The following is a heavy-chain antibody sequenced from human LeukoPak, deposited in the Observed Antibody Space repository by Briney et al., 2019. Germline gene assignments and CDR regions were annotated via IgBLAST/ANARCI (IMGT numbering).Heavy chain of an antibody. D-gene: IGHD2-2*01. CDR1: GFTVSSNY. J-gene: IGHJ6*02. Sequence: GGSLRLSCAASGFTVSSNYMSWVRQAPGKGLEWVSVIYSGGSTYYADSVKGRFTISRDNSKNTLYLQMNSLRAEDTAVYYCAKSTFYHYGMDVWGQGTTVTVSS. V-gene: IGHV3-66*01. CDR3: AKSTFYHYGMDV. CDR2: IYSGGST.